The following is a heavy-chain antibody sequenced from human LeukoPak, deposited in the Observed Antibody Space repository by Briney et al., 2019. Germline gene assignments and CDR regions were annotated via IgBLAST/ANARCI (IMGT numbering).Heavy chain of an antibody. Sequence: ASVKVSCKASGYTFTSYGISWVRQAPGQGLEWMGWISAYNGNTSYAQKLQGRVTMTTDTSTSTAYMELRSLRSDDTAVYYCARARYYYDSSGYYALDYWGQGTLVTVSS. CDR2: ISAYNGNT. CDR3: ARARYYYDSSGYYALDY. D-gene: IGHD3-22*01. V-gene: IGHV1-18*01. J-gene: IGHJ4*02. CDR1: GYTFTSYG.